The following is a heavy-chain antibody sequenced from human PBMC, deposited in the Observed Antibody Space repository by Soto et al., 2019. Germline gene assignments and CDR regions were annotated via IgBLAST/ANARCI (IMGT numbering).Heavy chain of an antibody. J-gene: IGHJ4*02. Sequence: QVQLVQSGAEVKKPGASVQVSCKASGYTFTSYGIRWVRQAPGQGLEWMGWISAHNGNTKYSQKLQGRVTMTTETSTSTAYMELRSLRSDDTAVYYCARDKGVRNILTGYPGVYWGQGTLVTVSS. CDR3: ARDKGVRNILTGYPGVY. V-gene: IGHV1-18*01. D-gene: IGHD3-9*01. CDR1: GYTFTSYG. CDR2: ISAHNGNT.